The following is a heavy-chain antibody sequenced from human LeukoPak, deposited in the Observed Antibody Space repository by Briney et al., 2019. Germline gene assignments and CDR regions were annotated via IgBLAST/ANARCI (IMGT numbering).Heavy chain of an antibody. CDR3: AELGITMIGGV. Sequence: PGGSLRLSCATSGFSFSSYAMSWVRQAPGKGLEWVSAMSSSDDGRYYAASVRGRFTISRDTSGSTLYLQMNSLRAEDAAVYYCAELGITMIGGVWGKGTTVTISS. V-gene: IGHV3-23*01. CDR2: MSSSDDGR. CDR1: GFSFSSYA. D-gene: IGHD3-10*02. J-gene: IGHJ6*04.